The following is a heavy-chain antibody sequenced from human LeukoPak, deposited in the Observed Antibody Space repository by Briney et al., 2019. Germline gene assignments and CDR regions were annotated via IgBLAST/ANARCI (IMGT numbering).Heavy chain of an antibody. V-gene: IGHV3-66*04. Sequence: GGSLRLSCAASGFTVSSNYMSWVRQAPGKGLEWVSVIYSGGIYNDGTTNYGDSVKGRFTISRDNSKNTLYLQMNSLRAEDAAVYYCARRELLGYSYGLRTFNIWGQGTTVTVSS. J-gene: IGHJ3*02. CDR3: ARRELLGYSYGLRTFNI. CDR2: IYSGGIYNDGTT. CDR1: GFTVSSNY. D-gene: IGHD5-18*01.